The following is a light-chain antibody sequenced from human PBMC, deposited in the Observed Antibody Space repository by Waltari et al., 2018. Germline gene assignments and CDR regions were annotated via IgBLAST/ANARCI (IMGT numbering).Light chain of an antibody. CDR3: QQYYGTPHT. CDR2: WAS. V-gene: IGKV4-1*01. Sequence: DIVMTQSPDSLAVSLGEGATINCKASRRVFSFSNHTNYLAWYQQKPGQPPKLLIYWASTRESGVPDRFSGSGSGTDFTLTISSLQAEDVAVYYCQQYYGTPHTFGQGTKLEIK. CDR1: RRVFSFSNHTNY. J-gene: IGKJ2*01.